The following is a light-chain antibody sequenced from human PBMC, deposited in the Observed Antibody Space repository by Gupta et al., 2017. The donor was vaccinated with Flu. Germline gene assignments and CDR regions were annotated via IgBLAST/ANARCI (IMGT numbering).Light chain of an antibody. CDR2: DAS. Sequence: EVVLTQSSATLSLSPGERAVLSCRASQSVSPSLAWYQQKPGQAPRLLMYDASMRAAGITARFSGSGSGKDFTLTISTREQEDFAVYYCQQPSELPVYTFGQGTKLEIK. CDR1: QSVSPS. J-gene: IGKJ2*01. CDR3: QQPSELPVYT. V-gene: IGKV3-11*01.